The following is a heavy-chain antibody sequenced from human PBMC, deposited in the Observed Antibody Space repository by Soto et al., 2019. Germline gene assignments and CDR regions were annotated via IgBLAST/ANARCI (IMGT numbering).Heavy chain of an antibody. CDR2: ISAYNGNT. CDR1: GYTFTSYG. V-gene: IGHV1-18*01. J-gene: IGHJ4*02. D-gene: IGHD6-13*01. CDR3: ASGLGGSSWYPFDY. Sequence: ASVTVSCKASGYTFTSYGISWVRQAPGQGLEWMGWISAYNGNTNYAQKLQGRVTMTTDTSTSTAYMELRSLRSDDTAVYYCASGLGGSSWYPFDYWGQGTLVTVSS.